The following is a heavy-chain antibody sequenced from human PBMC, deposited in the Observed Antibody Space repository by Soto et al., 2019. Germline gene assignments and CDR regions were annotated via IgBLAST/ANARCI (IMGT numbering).Heavy chain of an antibody. CDR3: ASPAVNDLDADSSAFDI. Sequence: QVQLVQSGAEVKEPGSSVKVSCKVSGGTFSSQTINWVRQVPGQGLEWMGSVIPIIDEGKYAQSFLGRVTSTPARSTTPASMPLISLISQYTASYYCASPAVNDLDADSSAFDIWAQGTMVTVSS. D-gene: IGHD1-1*01. CDR2: VIPIIDEG. J-gene: IGHJ3*02. CDR1: GGTFSSQT. V-gene: IGHV1-69*02.